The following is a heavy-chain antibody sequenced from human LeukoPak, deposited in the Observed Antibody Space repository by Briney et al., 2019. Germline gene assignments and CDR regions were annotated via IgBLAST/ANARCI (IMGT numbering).Heavy chain of an antibody. Sequence: GASVKVSCKASGYTFTGYYMHWVRQAPGQGLEWMGWINPNSGGTNYAQKFQGRVTMTRDTSISTAYMELSSLRAEDTAVYYCARWGHSDYDSFPTKFDYWGQGTLVTVSS. V-gene: IGHV1-2*02. CDR3: ARWGHSDYDSFPTKFDY. D-gene: IGHD5-12*01. CDR2: INPNSGGT. J-gene: IGHJ4*02. CDR1: GYTFTGYY.